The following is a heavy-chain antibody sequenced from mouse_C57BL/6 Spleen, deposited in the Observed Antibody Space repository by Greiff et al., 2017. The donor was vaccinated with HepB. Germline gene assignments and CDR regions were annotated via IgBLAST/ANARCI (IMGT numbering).Heavy chain of an antibody. Sequence: EVQLQQSGAELVRPGASVKLSCTASGFNIKDDYMHWVKQRPEQGLEWIGWIDPENGDTEYASKFQGKATITADTSSNTAYLQLSSLTSEDTAVYYCTTATRPRDYYGRAFAYWGQGTLVTVSA. D-gene: IGHD1-1*01. CDR2: IDPENGDT. J-gene: IGHJ3*01. CDR1: GFNIKDDY. CDR3: TTATRPRDYYGRAFAY. V-gene: IGHV14-4*01.